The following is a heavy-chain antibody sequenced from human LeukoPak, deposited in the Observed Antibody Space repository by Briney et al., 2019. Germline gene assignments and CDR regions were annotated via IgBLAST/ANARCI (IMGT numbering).Heavy chain of an antibody. J-gene: IGHJ4*02. Sequence: GGSLRLSCAASGFTFSSYEMNWVRQAPGKGLEWVSYISSSGSTIYYADSVKGRFTISRDNAKNSLYLQMNSLRAEDTAVYYCARRSGIAVAGAFDYWGQGTLVTVSS. CDR3: ARRSGIAVAGAFDY. CDR2: ISSSGSTI. CDR1: GFTFSSYE. V-gene: IGHV3-48*03. D-gene: IGHD6-19*01.